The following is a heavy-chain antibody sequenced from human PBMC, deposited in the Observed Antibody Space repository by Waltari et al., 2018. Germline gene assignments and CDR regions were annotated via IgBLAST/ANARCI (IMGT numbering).Heavy chain of an antibody. J-gene: IGHJ5*02. CDR1: GFTFDDYA. CDR2: ISWNSGSI. CDR3: ARGGWFDP. V-gene: IGHV3-9*01. D-gene: IGHD3-16*01. Sequence: EVQLVESGGGLVQPGRSLRLSCAASGFTFDDYAMHWVRQAPGKGLEWVSGISWNSGSIGDADSVKGRFTISRDNAKNSLYLQMNSLRAEDTAVYYCARGGWFDPWGQGTLVTVSS.